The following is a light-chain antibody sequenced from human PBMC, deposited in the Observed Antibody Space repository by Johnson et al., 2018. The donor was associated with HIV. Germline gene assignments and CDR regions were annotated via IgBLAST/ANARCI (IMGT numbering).Light chain of an antibody. Sequence: QSVLTQPPSVSAATGQKVTISCSGSSSNIGNNYVSWYQQVPGTAPKLLIYENNKRPSGIPDRFSASESGTSATLGITGLQTGDEADYYCGAWDSSLSAHYVFGTGTKVTVL. CDR2: ENN. J-gene: IGLJ1*01. CDR1: SSNIGNNY. V-gene: IGLV1-51*02. CDR3: GAWDSSLSAHYV.